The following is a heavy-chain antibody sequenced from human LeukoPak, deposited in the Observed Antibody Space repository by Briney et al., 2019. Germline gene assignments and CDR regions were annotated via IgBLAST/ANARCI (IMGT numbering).Heavy chain of an antibody. V-gene: IGHV4-34*01. Sequence: PSETLSLTCAVYGGSFSGYYWSWIRQPPGKGLEWIGEINHSGSTNYNPSLKSRVTISVDTSKNQFSLKLSSVTAADTAVYYCARGRGGSYSFRSGGYFDYWGQGTLVTVSS. CDR1: GGSFSGYY. CDR2: INHSGST. J-gene: IGHJ4*02. D-gene: IGHD1-26*01. CDR3: ARGRGGSYSFRSGGYFDY.